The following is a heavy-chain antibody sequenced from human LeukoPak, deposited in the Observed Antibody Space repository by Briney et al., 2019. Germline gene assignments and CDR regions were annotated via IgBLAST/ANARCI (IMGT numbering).Heavy chain of an antibody. Sequence: GGSLRLSCAASGFTFSSYWMSWVRQAPGKGLEWVANIKQDGSEKYYVDSVKGRFTISRDNAKNSLYLQMNSLRAEDTAVYYCARSSAMLYSSSWYGDYWGQGTLVTVSS. CDR1: GFTFSSYW. V-gene: IGHV3-7*01. CDR3: ARSSAMLYSSSWYGDY. J-gene: IGHJ4*02. D-gene: IGHD6-13*01. CDR2: IKQDGSEK.